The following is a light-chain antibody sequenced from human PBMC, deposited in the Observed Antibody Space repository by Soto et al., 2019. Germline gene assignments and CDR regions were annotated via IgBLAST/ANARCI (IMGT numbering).Light chain of an antibody. CDR3: NSYTTSNTRV. CDR2: EVN. J-gene: IGLJ1*01. V-gene: IGLV2-14*01. Sequence: QSALTQPASVSGSPGQSIIISCTGTSNDVGGFNYVSWYQQHPGKAPKLMIYEVNNRPSGVSNRFSGSKSGNTASLTISGLLAEDEADYYCNSYTTSNTRVFGTGTKLTVL. CDR1: SNDVGGFNY.